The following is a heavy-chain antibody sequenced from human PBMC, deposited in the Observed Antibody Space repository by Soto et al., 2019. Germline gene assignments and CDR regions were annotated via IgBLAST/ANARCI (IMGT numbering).Heavy chain of an antibody. CDR2: TYYRSKWYN. Sequence: SQPLSLTSVISGDSVSSNSAACNLIRHSPSRGLEWLGRTYYRSKWYNDYAVSVKSRITINPDTSKNQFSLQLNSVTPEDTAVYYCARLGGYNWNDVVFDYWGQGTLVTVSS. J-gene: IGHJ4*02. CDR3: ARLGGYNWNDVVFDY. CDR1: GDSVSSNSAA. V-gene: IGHV6-1*01. D-gene: IGHD1-20*01.